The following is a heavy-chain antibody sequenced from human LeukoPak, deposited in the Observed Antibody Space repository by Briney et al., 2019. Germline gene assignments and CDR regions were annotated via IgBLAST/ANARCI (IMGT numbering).Heavy chain of an antibody. CDR1: GGSISSYY. V-gene: IGHV4-59*08. CDR2: IYYSGST. Sequence: SETLSLTCTVSGGSISSYYWSWIRQPPGKGLEWIGYIYYSGSTNYNPSLKSRVTISVDTSKNQFSLKLSSVTAADTAVYYCARLSYGSGSHSDAFDIWGQGTMVTVSS. J-gene: IGHJ3*02. CDR3: ARLSYGSGSHSDAFDI. D-gene: IGHD3-10*01.